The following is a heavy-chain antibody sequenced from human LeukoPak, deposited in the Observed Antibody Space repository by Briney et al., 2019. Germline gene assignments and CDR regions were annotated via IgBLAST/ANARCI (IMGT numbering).Heavy chain of an antibody. D-gene: IGHD6-6*01. V-gene: IGHV1-2*02. CDR2: INPNSGGT. J-gene: IGHJ5*02. CDR1: GYTFTGYY. Sequence: ASVKVSCKASGYTFTGYYMHWVRQAPGQGLEWMGWINPNSGGTNYAQKFQGRVTMTRDTSISTAYMELSRLRSDDTAVYYCARDQVPSIAARPWNNWFDPWGQGTLVTVSS. CDR3: ARDQVPSIAARPWNNWFDP.